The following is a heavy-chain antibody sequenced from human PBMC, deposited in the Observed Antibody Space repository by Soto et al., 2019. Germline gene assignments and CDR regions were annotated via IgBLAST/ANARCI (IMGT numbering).Heavy chain of an antibody. CDR2: ISYDGSKE. Sequence: QVQVVESGGGVVQPGGSLRLSCTASGFTLSQFGMHWVRQIPGKGLEWVALISYDGSKEFYAASVQGRFTISRDISKNTLFLQRNSLRFDDRGKYYCARKSRESINWGNWFYNYDMDVWGQGTTVTVSS. V-gene: IGHV3-33*01. D-gene: IGHD7-27*01. CDR3: ARKSRESINWGNWFYNYDMDV. CDR1: GFTLSQFG. J-gene: IGHJ6*02.